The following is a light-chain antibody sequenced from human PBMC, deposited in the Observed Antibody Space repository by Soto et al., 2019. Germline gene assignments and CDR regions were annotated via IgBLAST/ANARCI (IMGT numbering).Light chain of an antibody. CDR2: LNSDGSH. Sequence: QPVLTQSPSASASLGASVKLTCTLSSGHSSYSIAWHQQQPDKGPRYLMTLNSDGSHSKGDGIPDRFSGSSSGAERYLTISSLQSEDEADYYCQTWDTGIQVFGGGTKLTVL. V-gene: IGLV4-69*01. CDR1: SGHSSYS. J-gene: IGLJ3*02. CDR3: QTWDTGIQV.